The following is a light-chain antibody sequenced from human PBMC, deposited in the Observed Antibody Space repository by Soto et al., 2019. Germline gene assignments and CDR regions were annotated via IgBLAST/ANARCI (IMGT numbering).Light chain of an antibody. Sequence: EIVMTQSPATLSVSPGEGDTLSCRASQSVSSKLAWYQQRPGQAPRLLIYGASNRATGIPDRFTGSGPGTDFTLTITRLEPEDFAVYYCQQYSASLWTFGQGTKVDI. V-gene: IGKV3D-15*01. CDR1: QSVSSK. CDR3: QQYSASLWT. J-gene: IGKJ1*01. CDR2: GAS.